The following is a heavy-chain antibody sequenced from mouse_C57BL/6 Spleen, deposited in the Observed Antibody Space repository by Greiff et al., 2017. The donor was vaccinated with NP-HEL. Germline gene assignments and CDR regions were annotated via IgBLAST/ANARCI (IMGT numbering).Heavy chain of an antibody. V-gene: IGHV5-16*01. CDR2: INYDGSST. CDR1: GFTFSDYY. CDR3: ARADGFLFDY. D-gene: IGHD2-3*01. J-gene: IGHJ2*01. Sequence: EVKLMESEGGLVQPGSSMKLSCTASGFTFSDYYMAWVRQVPEKGLEWVANINYDGSSTYYLDSLKSRFIISRDNAKNILYLQMSSLKSEDTATYYCARADGFLFDYWGQGTTLTVSS.